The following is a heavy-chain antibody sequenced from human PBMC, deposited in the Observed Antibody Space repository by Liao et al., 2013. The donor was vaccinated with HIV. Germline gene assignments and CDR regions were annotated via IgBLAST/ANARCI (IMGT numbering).Heavy chain of an antibody. CDR1: GGSISSYY. CDR3: ARFGELRLIDY. CDR2: INHSGST. D-gene: IGHD3-10*01. Sequence: QVQLQESGPGLVKPSQTLSLTCTVSGGSISSYYWSWIRQPPGKGLEWIGEINHSGSTNYNPSLKSRVTISVDTSKNQFSLKLSSVTAADTAVYYCARFGELRLIDYWGQGTLVTVSS. V-gene: IGHV4-34*09. J-gene: IGHJ4*02.